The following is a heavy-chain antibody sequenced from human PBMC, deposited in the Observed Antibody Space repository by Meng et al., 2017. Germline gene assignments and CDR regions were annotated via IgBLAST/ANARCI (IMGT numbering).Heavy chain of an antibody. D-gene: IGHD3-22*01. J-gene: IGHJ3*02. V-gene: IGHV3-73*01. Sequence: GESLKISCAASGFTFSGAAMHWVRQASGKGLEWVGRIRSKAKSYATAYAASVKGRCTISRDDSKNTAYLQMNSLKTEDTAVYYCTRPKYYYDSSAQSAFDIWGQGTMVTVSS. CDR3: TRPKYYYDSSAQSAFDI. CDR1: GFTFSGAA. CDR2: IRSKAKSYAT.